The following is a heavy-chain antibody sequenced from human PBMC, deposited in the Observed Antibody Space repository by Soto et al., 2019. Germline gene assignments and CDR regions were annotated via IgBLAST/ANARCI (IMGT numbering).Heavy chain of an antibody. J-gene: IGHJ5*02. CDR3: ARGPVIAAAGRGWFDL. V-gene: IGHV4-59*01. CDR1: GCSLSSYY. D-gene: IGHD6-13*01. Sequence: AETLSLTDSISGCSLSSYYRSWIRQPPGKGLEWIGYIYYSGSTNYNPSLKSRVTISVDTSKNQFSLKLSSVTAADTAVYYCARGPVIAAAGRGWFDLWGQGTLVTV. CDR2: IYYSGST.